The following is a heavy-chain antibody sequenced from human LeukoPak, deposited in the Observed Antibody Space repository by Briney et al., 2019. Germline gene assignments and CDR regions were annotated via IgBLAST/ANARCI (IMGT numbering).Heavy chain of an antibody. Sequence: GGSLRLSCAASGSTFSDYSMNWVRQAPGKGLEWIPYIGIDSGNTNYADSVKGRFTISGDKAKNSLYLQMNSLRVEDTAVYYCARDYKYAFDNWGQGTLVTVSS. D-gene: IGHD5-24*01. V-gene: IGHV3-48*01. CDR3: ARDYKYAFDN. CDR2: IGIDSGNT. J-gene: IGHJ4*02. CDR1: GSTFSDYS.